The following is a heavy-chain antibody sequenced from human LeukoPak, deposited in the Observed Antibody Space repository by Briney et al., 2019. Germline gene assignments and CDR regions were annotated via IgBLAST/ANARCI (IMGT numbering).Heavy chain of an antibody. CDR2: IRSKAHSYAT. V-gene: IGHV3-73*01. Sequence: PGGSLRLSCAASGCTFSGSAMHWVRQASGKGLEWVGRIRSKAHSYATAYAASVKGRFTISRDDSKNTAYLQMNSLKTKDTAVYYCTRHGGRDYYDSSEDAFDIWGQGTMVIVSS. D-gene: IGHD3-22*01. J-gene: IGHJ3*02. CDR1: GCTFSGSA. CDR3: TRHGGRDYYDSSEDAFDI.